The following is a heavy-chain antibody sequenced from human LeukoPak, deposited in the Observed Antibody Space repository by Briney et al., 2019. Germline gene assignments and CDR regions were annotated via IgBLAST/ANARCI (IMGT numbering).Heavy chain of an antibody. V-gene: IGHV1-69*04. Sequence: SVKVSCKASGATFSNYVITWVRQAPGQGLEWMAMIVPSLDIVNYAQTFQDRLTITADKSTSTAYMELRSLRSEDTAVYYCARGFGGSSGSSDYYGMDVWGQGTTVTVSS. CDR1: GATFSNYV. D-gene: IGHD6-19*01. CDR2: IVPSLDIV. J-gene: IGHJ6*02. CDR3: ARGFGGSSGSSDYYGMDV.